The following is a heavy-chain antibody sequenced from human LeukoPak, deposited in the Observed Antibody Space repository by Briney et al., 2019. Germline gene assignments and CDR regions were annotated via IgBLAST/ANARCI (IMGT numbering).Heavy chain of an antibody. V-gene: IGHV4-34*01. CDR2: INHSGST. Sequence: SETLSLTCAVHGGSFSGYYWSWIRQPPGKGLEWIGEINHSGSTNYNPSLKSRVTISVDTSKNQFSLKLSSVTAADTAVYYCARVDDYGDYPHDYWGQGTLVTVSS. CDR1: GGSFSGYY. J-gene: IGHJ4*02. CDR3: ARVDDYGDYPHDY. D-gene: IGHD4-17*01.